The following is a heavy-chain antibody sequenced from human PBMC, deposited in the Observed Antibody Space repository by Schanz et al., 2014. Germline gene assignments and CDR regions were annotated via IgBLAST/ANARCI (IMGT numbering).Heavy chain of an antibody. J-gene: IGHJ4*02. Sequence: QLQLVQSGAEVKKPGSSVKVSCKLSGGTFSSYTISWMRQAPGQGLEWMGKIIPVLNIATYAQRFQGRVSITADTSTNTAYMELSSLTSEDTAAHYCVRGRGFYDYWGQGTLVTVSS. CDR3: VRGRGFYDY. D-gene: IGHD3-10*01. CDR1: GGTFSSYT. V-gene: IGHV1-69*02. CDR2: IIPVLNIA.